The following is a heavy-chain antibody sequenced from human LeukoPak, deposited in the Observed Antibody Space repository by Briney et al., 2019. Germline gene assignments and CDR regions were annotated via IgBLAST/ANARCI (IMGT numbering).Heavy chain of an antibody. CDR2: ISSGGST. V-gene: IGHV3-66*01. CDR1: GLSVSRKY. Sequence: GGSLRPSCAASGLSVSRKYLTWVRQAPGKGLEWVSLISSGGSTYYADAVRGRFTISRDNSRNTLYLQVNNLRVEDTAVYYCATRPDGSNLPFYDFWGQGTLVTVSS. CDR3: ATRPDGSNLPFYDF. D-gene: IGHD2/OR15-2a*01. J-gene: IGHJ4*02.